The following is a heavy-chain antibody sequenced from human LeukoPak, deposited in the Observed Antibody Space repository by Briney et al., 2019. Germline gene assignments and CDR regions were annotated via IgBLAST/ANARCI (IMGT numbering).Heavy chain of an antibody. J-gene: IGHJ4*02. CDR3: ARVGGSSWYEDY. Sequence: SSETLSFTCTVSGGSISSSSYYWGWIRQPPGKGLEWIGSIYYSGSTYYNPSLKSRVTISVDTSKNQFSLKLSSVTAADTAVYYCARVGGSSWYEDYWGQGTLVTVSS. CDR1: GGSISSSSYY. V-gene: IGHV4-39*07. CDR2: IYYSGST. D-gene: IGHD6-13*01.